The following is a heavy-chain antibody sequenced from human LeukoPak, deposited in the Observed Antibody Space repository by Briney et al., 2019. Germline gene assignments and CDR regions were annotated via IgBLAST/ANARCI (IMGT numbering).Heavy chain of an antibody. CDR2: ISSSGSYI. Sequence: GGSLRLSCAASGFPFNFYTVNWVRQAPGKGLQWVSSISSSGSYIYYADSVKGRFTISRDNAKNSVYLQMSSLRAEDTAVYYCAREGDAFDIWGQGTLVTVSS. CDR1: GFPFNFYT. CDR3: AREGDAFDI. D-gene: IGHD3-16*01. J-gene: IGHJ4*02. V-gene: IGHV3-21*01.